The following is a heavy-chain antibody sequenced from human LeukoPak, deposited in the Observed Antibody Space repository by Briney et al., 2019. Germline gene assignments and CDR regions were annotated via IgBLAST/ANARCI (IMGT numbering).Heavy chain of an antibody. D-gene: IGHD6-13*01. J-gene: IGHJ4*02. V-gene: IGHV5-51*01. CDR1: GYIFTSYW. Sequence: GASLQISCKGSGYIFTSYWIGWVRQLPGKVLEWMGIIYPGDSDTRYSPSFQGQVTISADKSISTAYLQWSSLKASDTAMYYCARRPRRGIAARGHFDYWGQGTLVTVSS. CDR3: ARRPRRGIAARGHFDY. CDR2: IYPGDSDT.